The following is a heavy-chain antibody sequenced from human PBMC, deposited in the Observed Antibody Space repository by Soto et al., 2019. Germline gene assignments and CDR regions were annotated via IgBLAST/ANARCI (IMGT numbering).Heavy chain of an antibody. D-gene: IGHD3-3*01. V-gene: IGHV4-34*01. J-gene: IGHJ4*02. Sequence: PSETLSLTCAVYGGSFSGYYWSWIRQPPGKGLEWIGEINHSGSTNYNPSLKSRVTISVDTSKDQFSLKLSSVTAADTAVYYCARGLVNYDFWSGYYRASARSYYFDYWGQGTLVTVSS. CDR2: INHSGST. CDR1: GGSFSGYY. CDR3: ARGLVNYDFWSGYYRASARSYYFDY.